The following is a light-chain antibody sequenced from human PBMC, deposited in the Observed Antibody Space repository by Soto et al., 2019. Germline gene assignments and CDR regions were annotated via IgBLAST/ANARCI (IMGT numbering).Light chain of an antibody. CDR3: SSYASSSTPYV. Sequence: QSALTQPASVSGSPGQSVTVSCTGTSSDVGGYNYVSWYQQHPGKAPKLMIYAVTNRPSGVSARFSGSKSGNTASLTISGLQDEDEDDYYCSSYASSSTPYVFGSGTKLTVL. J-gene: IGLJ1*01. V-gene: IGLV2-14*03. CDR1: SSDVGGYNY. CDR2: AVT.